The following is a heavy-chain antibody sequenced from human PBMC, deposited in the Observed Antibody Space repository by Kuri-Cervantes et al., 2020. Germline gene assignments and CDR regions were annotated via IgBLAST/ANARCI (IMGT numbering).Heavy chain of an antibody. J-gene: IGHJ3*02. D-gene: IGHD1-26*01. V-gene: IGHV1-2*02. CDR1: GYTFTGYY. CDR2: INPNSGGT. CDR3: ARDLFPPGGGSYRTDAFDI. Sequence: ASVKVSCKASGYTFTGYYMHWVRQAPGQGLEWMGWINPNSGGTNYAQKFQGRVTMTRDTSISTAYMELSRLRSEDTAVYYCARDLFPPGGGSYRTDAFDIWGQGTMVTVSS.